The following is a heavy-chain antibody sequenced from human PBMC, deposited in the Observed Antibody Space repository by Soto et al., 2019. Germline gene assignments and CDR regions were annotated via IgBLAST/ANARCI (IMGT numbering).Heavy chain of an antibody. CDR2: LNSGGST. CDR1: GFTVRSNF. CDR3: ARVYDILTSAWLDP. D-gene: IGHD3-9*01. Sequence: PGGSLRLSCAASGFTVRSNFMSWVRQAPGKGLEWVSLLNSGGSTNYADPVKGRFTISRDNSKNTVYLQMNSLRVEDTAVYYCARVYDILTSAWLDPWGQGTLVTVSS. J-gene: IGHJ5*02. V-gene: IGHV3-66*01.